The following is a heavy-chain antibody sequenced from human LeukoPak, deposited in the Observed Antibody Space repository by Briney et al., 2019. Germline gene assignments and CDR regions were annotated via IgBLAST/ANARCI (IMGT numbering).Heavy chain of an antibody. V-gene: IGHV3-30*18. Sequence: GRSLRLSCAASGFTFSSYGMHWVRQAPGKGLEWVAVISYDGSNKYYADSVKGRFTISRDNSKNTLYLQMNSLRAEDTAVYYCAKGHRLVRGWFDPWGQGTLVTVSA. CDR1: GFTFSSYG. D-gene: IGHD6-19*01. CDR3: AKGHRLVRGWFDP. CDR2: ISYDGSNK. J-gene: IGHJ5*02.